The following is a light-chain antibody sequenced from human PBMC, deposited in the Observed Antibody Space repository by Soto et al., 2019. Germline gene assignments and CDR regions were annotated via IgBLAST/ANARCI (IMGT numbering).Light chain of an antibody. CDR2: KTS. CDR1: QSISIW. V-gene: IGKV1-5*03. CDR3: QHYTDYSWT. J-gene: IGKJ1*01. Sequence: DIHMTQSPSTLSASVGDRVTITCRASQSISIWLAWYQQKPGKAPNLLIYKTSSLETGVPSRFSGSGSGTEFTLTSSSLQPDDFATYYCQHYTDYSWTFGQGTKVEVK.